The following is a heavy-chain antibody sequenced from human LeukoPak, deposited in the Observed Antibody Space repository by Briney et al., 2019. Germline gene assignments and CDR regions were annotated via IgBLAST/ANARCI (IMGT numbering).Heavy chain of an antibody. Sequence: SETLSLTCTVSGGSISSYYWSWIRQPPGKGLEWIGYIYYSGSTNYNPSLKSRVTISVDTSKNQFSLKLSSVTAADTAVYYCASYSYGYSEYFQHRGQGTLVTVSS. V-gene: IGHV4-59*01. J-gene: IGHJ1*01. CDR3: ASYSYGYSEYFQH. CDR2: IYYSGST. CDR1: GGSISSYY. D-gene: IGHD5-18*01.